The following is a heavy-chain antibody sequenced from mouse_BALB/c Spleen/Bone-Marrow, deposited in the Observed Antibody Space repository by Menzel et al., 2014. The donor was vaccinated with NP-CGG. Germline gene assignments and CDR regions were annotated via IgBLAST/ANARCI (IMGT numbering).Heavy chain of an antibody. D-gene: IGHD1-2*01. J-gene: IGHJ1*01. CDR1: GYTFTDCW. Sequence: QVQLKESGAELVMPGASVKMSCKASGYTFTDCWMHWVKQRPGQGLEWIGAIDTSDSYTSYNQKFKGKATLTVDESSSTAYMQLSSLTSEDSAVYYCARSAGYWYFDVWGAGTTVTVSS. CDR3: ARSAGYWYFDV. CDR2: IDTSDSYT. V-gene: IGHV1-69*01.